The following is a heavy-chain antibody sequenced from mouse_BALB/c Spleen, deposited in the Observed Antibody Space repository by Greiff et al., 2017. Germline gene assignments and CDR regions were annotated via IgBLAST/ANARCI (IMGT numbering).Heavy chain of an antibody. V-gene: IGHV1-63*02. CDR1: GYTFTSYT. CDR2: IYPGGGYT. J-gene: IGHJ4*01. CDR3: ARGVLRPYAMDY. Sequence: VQRVESGAELARPGASVKMSCKASGYTFTSYTMHWVKQRPGHGLEWIGDIYPGGGYTNYNEKFKGKATLTADTSSSTAYMQLSSLTSEDSAIYYCARGVLRPYAMDYWGQGTSVTVSS. D-gene: IGHD1-2*01.